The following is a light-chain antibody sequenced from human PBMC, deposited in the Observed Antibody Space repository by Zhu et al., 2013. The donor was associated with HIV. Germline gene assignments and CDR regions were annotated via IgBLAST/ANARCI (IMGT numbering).Light chain of an antibody. CDR1: QSVSSY. Sequence: DIVLTQSPGTLSLSPGDRATLSCRASQSVSSYLAWYQQKPGQAPRLLIYDASNRATGIPARFSGSGSGTDFTLTITQLEPDDFALYYCQQYTDSPTFGQGTKVEVK. CDR3: QQYTDSPT. J-gene: IGKJ1*01. CDR2: DAS. V-gene: IGKV3-11*01.